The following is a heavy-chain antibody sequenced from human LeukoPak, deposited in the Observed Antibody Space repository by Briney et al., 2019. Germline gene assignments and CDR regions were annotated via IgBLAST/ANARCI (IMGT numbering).Heavy chain of an antibody. CDR2: MNPNSGNT. CDR3: ARGGAAAATSTY. D-gene: IGHD6-13*01. CDR1: GYTFTGYY. Sequence: ASVKVSCKASGYTFTGYYMHWVRQAPGQGLEWMGWMNPNSGNTGYAQKFQGRVTMTRNTSISTAYMELSSLRSEDTAVYYCARGGAAAATSTYWGQGTLVTVSS. J-gene: IGHJ4*02. V-gene: IGHV1-8*02.